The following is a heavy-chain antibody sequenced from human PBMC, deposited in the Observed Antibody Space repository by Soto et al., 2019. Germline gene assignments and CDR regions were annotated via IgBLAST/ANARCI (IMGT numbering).Heavy chain of an antibody. D-gene: IGHD3-10*01. CDR2: ISSSSYTI. CDR1: GFTFSSYS. V-gene: IGHV3-48*01. J-gene: IGHJ4*02. Sequence: EVQLVESGGGLVQPGGSLRLCCAASGFTFSSYSMNWVRQAPGKGLEWVSYISSSSYTIYYADSVKGRFTISRDNAKNSLYLQMNSLRAEDTAVYYCARAVAAGDYWGQGTLVTVSS. CDR3: ARAVAAGDY.